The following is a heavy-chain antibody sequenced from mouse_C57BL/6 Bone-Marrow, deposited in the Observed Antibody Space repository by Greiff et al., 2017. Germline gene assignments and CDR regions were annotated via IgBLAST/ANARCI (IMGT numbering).Heavy chain of an antibody. D-gene: IGHD1-1*01. V-gene: IGHV5-4*01. CDR1: GFTFSSYA. CDR3: ARALWHWYFDV. J-gene: IGHJ1*03. Sequence: EVQGVESGGGLVKPGGSLKLSCAASGFTFSSYAMSWVRQTPEKRLEWVATISDGGSYTYYPDNVKGRFTISRDNAKNNLYLQMSHLQSEDTAMYYCARALWHWYFDVWGTGTTVTVSS. CDR2: ISDGGSYT.